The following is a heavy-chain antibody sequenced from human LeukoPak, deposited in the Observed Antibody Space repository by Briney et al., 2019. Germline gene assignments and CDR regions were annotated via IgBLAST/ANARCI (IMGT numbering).Heavy chain of an antibody. J-gene: IGHJ4*02. V-gene: IGHV4-59*01. Sequence: SETLSLTCTVSGGSISSYYWSWIRQPPGKGLEWIGYIYYSGSTNYNPSLKSRVTISVDTSKNQFSLKLSSVTAADTAVYYCARESKGLWSGLDYWGQGTLVIVSS. CDR1: GGSISSYY. CDR2: IYYSGST. CDR3: ARESKGLWSGLDY. D-gene: IGHD3-3*01.